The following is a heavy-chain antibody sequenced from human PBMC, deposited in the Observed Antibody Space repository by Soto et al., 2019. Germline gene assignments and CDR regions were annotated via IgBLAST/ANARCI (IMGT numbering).Heavy chain of an antibody. D-gene: IGHD4-4*01. V-gene: IGHV3-73*01. J-gene: IGHJ4*02. CDR1: GFTFTDSA. CDR2: IRSKTNNYAT. CDR3: SRPFNVGYSFGY. Sequence: EVQLVESGGGLVQPGGSLKLSCAASGFTFTDSAIHWVRQASGKGLGWVGRIRSKTNNYATSHAASVTGRLSISRDDLRTSADLQLNRLTTEATAVYWCSRPFNVGYSFGYWGEGTLVTVSS.